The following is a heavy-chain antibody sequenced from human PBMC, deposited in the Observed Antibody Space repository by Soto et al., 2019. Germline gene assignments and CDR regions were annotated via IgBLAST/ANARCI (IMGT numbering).Heavy chain of an antibody. V-gene: IGHV4-30-4*01. D-gene: IGHD4-17*01. CDR2: IYYSGGT. CDR1: GGSISSGDYY. Sequence: SETLSLTCTVSGGSISSGDYYWSWIRQPPGKGLEWIGYIYYSGGTYYNPSLKSRVTISVDTSKNQFSLKLSSVTAADTAVYYCARGRTTLVDYWGQGTLVTVSS. CDR3: ARGRTTLVDY. J-gene: IGHJ4*02.